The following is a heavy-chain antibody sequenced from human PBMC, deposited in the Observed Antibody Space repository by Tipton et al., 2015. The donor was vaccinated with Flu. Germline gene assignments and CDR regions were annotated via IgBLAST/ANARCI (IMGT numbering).Heavy chain of an antibody. J-gene: IGHJ4*02. V-gene: IGHV4-34*01. CDR1: GGSFSGYY. Sequence: LRLSCAVYGGSFSGYYWSWIRQPPGKGLEWIGEINHSGSTYYSPSLKSRVTISADTSNNQFSSRLSSVTAADTAMYYCTRSLRNSSGSPGYWGQGTLVTVSS. CDR2: INHSGST. CDR3: TRSLRNSSGSPGY. D-gene: IGHD3-22*01.